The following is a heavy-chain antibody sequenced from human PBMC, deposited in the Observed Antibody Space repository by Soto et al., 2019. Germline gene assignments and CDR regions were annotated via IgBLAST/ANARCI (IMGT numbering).Heavy chain of an antibody. CDR1: GASISTYS. CDR3: AGENSNKNNGVDV. J-gene: IGHJ6*02. D-gene: IGHD2-8*01. V-gene: IGHV4-4*07. CDR2: MYASGTT. Sequence: SETLSLTCTVSGASISTYSWNWIRQPAGKGLEWIGRMYASGTTQYNPSLGSRVTVSVDTSRNQFSLPLSSLTAADTAVYFCAGENSNKNNGVDVWGQGTTVTVSS.